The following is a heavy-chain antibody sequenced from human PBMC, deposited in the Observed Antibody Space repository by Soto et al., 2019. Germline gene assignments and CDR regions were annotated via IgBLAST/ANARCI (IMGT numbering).Heavy chain of an antibody. Sequence: QVQLVQSGAEVKKPGSSVKVSCKASGGTFSSYAISWVRQAPGQWLEWMGGIIPIFGTANYAQKFQGRVTITADESTSTAYMELSSLRSEDTAVYYCAIYYYDSSGYSHDYWGQGTLVTVSS. CDR3: AIYYYDSSGYSHDY. CDR2: IIPIFGTA. CDR1: GGTFSSYA. V-gene: IGHV1-69*01. D-gene: IGHD3-22*01. J-gene: IGHJ4*02.